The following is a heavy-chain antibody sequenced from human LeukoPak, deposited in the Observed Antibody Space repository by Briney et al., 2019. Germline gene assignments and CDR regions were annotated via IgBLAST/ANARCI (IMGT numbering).Heavy chain of an antibody. V-gene: IGHV3-15*01. Sequence: GGSLRLSCAASGITFSNAWMTWVRQAPGKGLEWVGRIKRTTDDGTTDYAAPVKGRFTISRDDSKTTLYLQLSSLKTEGTAVYYCTTDPGDYPDHWGQGTLVTVSS. CDR1: GITFSNAW. J-gene: IGHJ4*02. CDR3: TTDPGDYPDH. CDR2: IKRTTDDGTT.